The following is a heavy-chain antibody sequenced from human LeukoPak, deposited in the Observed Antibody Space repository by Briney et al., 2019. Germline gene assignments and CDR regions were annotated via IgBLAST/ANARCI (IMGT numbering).Heavy chain of an antibody. CDR2: ISSSSSYI. CDR3: ARDLANYYFDY. CDR1: GFTFSSYS. D-gene: IGHD5-24*01. J-gene: IGHJ4*02. V-gene: IGHV3-21*01. Sequence: TGGSLRLSCAASGFTFSSYSMNWVRQAPGKGLEWVSSISSSSSYIYYADSVKGRFTISRDNSKNTLYLQMNSLRAEDTAVYYCARDLANYYFDYWGQGTLVTVSS.